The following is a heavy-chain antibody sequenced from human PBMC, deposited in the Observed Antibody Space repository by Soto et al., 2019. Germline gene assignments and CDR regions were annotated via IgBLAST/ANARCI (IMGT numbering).Heavy chain of an antibody. V-gene: IGHV3-48*03. CDR3: ARGQNYYDSSGYFAEYFQH. CDR1: VFTFSSFE. J-gene: IGHJ1*01. CDR2: IGRSGETI. Sequence: WGSLLLSCVGSVFTFSSFEMNWVRQTPGKGLDWLSYIGRSGETIYYADSVKGRFTISRDNAKSSLFLQMNSLRAEDTAVYYCARGQNYYDSSGYFAEYFQHWGQGTMVTVSS. D-gene: IGHD3-22*01.